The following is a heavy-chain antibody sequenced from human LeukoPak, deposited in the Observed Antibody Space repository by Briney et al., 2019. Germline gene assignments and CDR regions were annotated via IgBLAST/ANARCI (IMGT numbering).Heavy chain of an antibody. J-gene: IGHJ3*02. CDR1: GGTFSSYA. CDR2: TSAYNGNT. Sequence: ASVKVSCKASGGTFSSYAISWVRQAPGQGLEWMGWTSAYNGNTNYAQKLQGRVTMTTDTSTSTAYMELRSLRSDDTAVYYCARPITMIVVGHAFDIWGQGTMVTVSS. V-gene: IGHV1-18*01. D-gene: IGHD3-22*01. CDR3: ARPITMIVVGHAFDI.